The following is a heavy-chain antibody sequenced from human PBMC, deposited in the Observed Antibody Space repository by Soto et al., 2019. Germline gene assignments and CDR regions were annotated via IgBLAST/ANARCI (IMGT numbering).Heavy chain of an antibody. CDR1: GFTFTDFY. CDR2: IRPDGSET. D-gene: IGHD4-4*01. Sequence: EVQLVQSGGGLVQPGGSLRLSCVGSGFTFTDFYMNWVRQATGKGLEWVANIRPDGSETNYVESVKGRVTTSRDNAKNSLFLQMISLRADNTAVYYCAGWGGQDYNYWGQGILVTVS. CDR3: AGWGGQDYNY. V-gene: IGHV3-7*03. J-gene: IGHJ4*02.